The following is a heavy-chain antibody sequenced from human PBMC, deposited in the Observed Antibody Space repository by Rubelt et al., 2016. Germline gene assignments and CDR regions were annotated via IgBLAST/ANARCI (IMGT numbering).Heavy chain of an antibody. J-gene: IGHJ2*01. CDR2: DEK. V-gene: IGHV2-26*01. Sequence: DEKSYSTSLKSRLTISKDTSKSQVVLTMTNMDPVDTATYYCARPRSGWNNCYFDRWGRGTLVTVSS. CDR3: ARPRSGWNNCYFDR. D-gene: IGHD6-19*01.